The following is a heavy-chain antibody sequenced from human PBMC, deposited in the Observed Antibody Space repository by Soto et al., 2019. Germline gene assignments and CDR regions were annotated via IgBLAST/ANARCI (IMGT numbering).Heavy chain of an antibody. Sequence: EVHLVESGGGLVQAGGSLRLSCAASGFTFSNYWMTWVRLFPGKGLEWVANIHQDGSEKYYVDSVKGRFTISRDNSKNTLYLQMNSLRAEDTAVYYCARDRLYYGSGSYGMDVWGQGTTVTVSS. J-gene: IGHJ6*02. V-gene: IGHV3-7*01. CDR2: IHQDGSEK. CDR3: ARDRLYYGSGSYGMDV. CDR1: GFTFSNYW. D-gene: IGHD3-10*01.